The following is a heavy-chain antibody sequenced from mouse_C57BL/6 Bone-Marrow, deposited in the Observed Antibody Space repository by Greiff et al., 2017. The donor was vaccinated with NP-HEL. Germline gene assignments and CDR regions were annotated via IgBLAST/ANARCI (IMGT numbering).Heavy chain of an antibody. Sequence: VHLVESGPGLVQPSQSLSITCTVSGFSLTSYGVHWVRQSPGKGLEWLGVIWSGGSTDYNAAFISRLSISKDNSKSQVFFKMNSLQADDTAIYYCAKGGLRLRDYYAMDYWGQGTSVTVSS. CDR3: AKGGLRLRDYYAMDY. D-gene: IGHD3-2*02. CDR1: GFSLTSYG. CDR2: IWSGGST. V-gene: IGHV2-2*01. J-gene: IGHJ4*01.